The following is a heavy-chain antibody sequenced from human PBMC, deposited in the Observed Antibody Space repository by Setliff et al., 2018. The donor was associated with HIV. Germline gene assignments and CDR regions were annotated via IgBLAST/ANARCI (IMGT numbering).Heavy chain of an antibody. CDR1: GYSISSGYY. V-gene: IGHV4-38-2*01. CDR3: ARGSDYIWGNYRFPFDY. CDR2: INHSGST. D-gene: IGHD3-16*02. J-gene: IGHJ4*02. Sequence: SETLSLTCAVSGYSISSGYYWGWIRQPPGKGLEWIGEINHSGSTNYNPSLKSRVTRSVDTSKSQFSLKLSSVTAADTALYYCARGSDYIWGNYRFPFDYWGQGTLVTVSS.